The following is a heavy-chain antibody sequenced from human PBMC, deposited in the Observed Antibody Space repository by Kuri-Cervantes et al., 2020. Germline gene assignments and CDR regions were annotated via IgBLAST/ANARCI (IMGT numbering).Heavy chain of an antibody. CDR3: ARHTSLTSFDH. D-gene: IGHD2-2*01. Sequence: GGSLRLSCKSSGYSFTSYWIGWVRQMPGKGLEWMGIIYPGDSDTRYSPSFQGQVTISADKSISTAYLQWSSLKASDTAMYYCARHTSLTSFDHWGQGTLVTVSS. V-gene: IGHV5-51*01. CDR2: IYPGDSDT. J-gene: IGHJ4*02. CDR1: GYSFTSYW.